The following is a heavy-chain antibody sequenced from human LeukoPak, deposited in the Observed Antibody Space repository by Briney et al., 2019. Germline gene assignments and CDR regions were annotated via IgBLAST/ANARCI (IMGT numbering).Heavy chain of an antibody. J-gene: IGHJ4*02. CDR2: INWNGGST. D-gene: IGHD3-22*01. V-gene: IGHV3-20*04. CDR3: VGHPGPSYYDSSGYYLY. Sequence: PGGSLRLSCAASGFTFDDYGMSWVRQAPGKGLEWVSGINWNGGSTGYADSVKGRFTISRDNAKNTLYLQMNSLRAEDTAVYYCVGHPGPSYYDSSGYYLYWGQGTLVTVSS. CDR1: GFTFDDYG.